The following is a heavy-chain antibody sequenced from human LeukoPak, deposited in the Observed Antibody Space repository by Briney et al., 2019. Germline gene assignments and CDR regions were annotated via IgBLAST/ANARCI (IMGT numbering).Heavy chain of an antibody. CDR1: GFTFSSYG. Sequence: GGSLRLSCAASGFTFSSYGMSWVRQAPGKGLECVSSINTDGAHTYYEDSVKGRFSISRDNSKNTLFLQMNSLTVEDTAVYYCAKHLPNLGLDYWGQGTLVTVSS. V-gene: IGHV3-23*01. J-gene: IGHJ4*02. CDR3: AKHLPNLGLDY. CDR2: INTDGAHT.